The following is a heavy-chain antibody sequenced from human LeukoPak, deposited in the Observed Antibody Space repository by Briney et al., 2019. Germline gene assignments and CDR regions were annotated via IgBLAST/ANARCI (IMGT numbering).Heavy chain of an antibody. D-gene: IGHD6-13*01. V-gene: IGHV4-34*01. CDR2: INHSGST. Sequence: SKTLSLTCAVYGGSFSGYYWSWIRQPPGKGLEWIGEINHSGSTNYNPSLKSRVTISVDTSKNQFSLKLSSVTAADTAVYYCARATPYSSSWYAPAGRNYFDYWGQGTLVTVSS. CDR3: ARATPYSSSWYAPAGRNYFDY. J-gene: IGHJ4*02. CDR1: GGSFSGYY.